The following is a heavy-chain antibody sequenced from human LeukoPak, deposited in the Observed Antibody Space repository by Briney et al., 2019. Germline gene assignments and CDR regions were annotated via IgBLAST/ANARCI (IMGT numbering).Heavy chain of an antibody. J-gene: IGHJ4*02. CDR2: IYTSGST. D-gene: IGHD1-26*01. V-gene: IGHV4-61*02. CDR1: GGSISSGSYY. Sequence: SQTLSLTCTVSGGSISSGSYYWSWIRQPAGKGLEWIGRIYTSGSTNYNPSLKSRVTISVDTSKNQFSPKLSSVTAADTAVYYCARGVGAETAGNYWGQGTLVTVSS. CDR3: ARGVGAETAGNY.